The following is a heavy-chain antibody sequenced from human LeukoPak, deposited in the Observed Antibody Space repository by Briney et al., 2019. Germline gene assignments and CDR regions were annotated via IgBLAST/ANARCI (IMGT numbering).Heavy chain of an antibody. CDR2: IDYSGRA. CDR3: ARAGGYCGRISCPYYFDY. CDR1: GGSISSYY. V-gene: IGHV4-59*01. D-gene: IGHD2-15*01. Sequence: PSETLSLTCTVSGGSISSYYWGWIRQPPGKGLEWIGYIDYSGRANYSPSLKSRVTISLDTSNNQFSLKFNSVTAADTAVYYCARAGGYCGRISCPYYFDYWGQGSLVAVSS. J-gene: IGHJ4*02.